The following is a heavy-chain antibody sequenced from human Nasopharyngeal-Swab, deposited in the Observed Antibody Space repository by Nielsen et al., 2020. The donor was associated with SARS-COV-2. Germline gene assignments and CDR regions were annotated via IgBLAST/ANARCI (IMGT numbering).Heavy chain of an antibody. CDR2: IIPILGIA. CDR1: GGTFSSYA. D-gene: IGHD1-14*01. CDR3: ARNKPDRHIDY. Sequence: SVKVSCKASGGTFSSYAISWVRQAPGQGLEWMGGIIPILGIANYAQKFQGRVTITADKSTSTAYMELSSLRSEDTAVYYCARNKPDRHIDYWGQGTLVTVSS. J-gene: IGHJ4*02. V-gene: IGHV1-69*10.